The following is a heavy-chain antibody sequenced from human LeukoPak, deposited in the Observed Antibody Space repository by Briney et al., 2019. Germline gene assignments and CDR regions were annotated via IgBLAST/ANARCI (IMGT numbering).Heavy chain of an antibody. CDR2: ISYSGST. Sequence: SETLSLTCTVSGGSISSYYWSWIRQPPGKGLEWIGYISYSGSTKYNPSLKSRASISVDTSKNQFSLKLSSVTAADTAVYYCARETWIGYYFDYWGQGTLVTVSS. CDR1: GGSISSYY. J-gene: IGHJ4*02. D-gene: IGHD5-12*01. V-gene: IGHV4-59*01. CDR3: ARETWIGYYFDY.